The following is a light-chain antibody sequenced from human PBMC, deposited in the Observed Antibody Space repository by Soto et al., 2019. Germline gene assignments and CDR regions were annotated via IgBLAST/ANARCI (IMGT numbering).Light chain of an antibody. CDR1: QNIRGW. CDR2: DAS. Sequence: DIRMTQSPSTLSTSVGDRVTITCRASQNIRGWLAWYQQKPGKAPKLLIYDASTLESGVPSRFSVSGSGTEFTLTISSLQPDDFATYCCQQYNSYSWTFGQGTTVAIK. V-gene: IGKV1-5*01. CDR3: QQYNSYSWT. J-gene: IGKJ1*01.